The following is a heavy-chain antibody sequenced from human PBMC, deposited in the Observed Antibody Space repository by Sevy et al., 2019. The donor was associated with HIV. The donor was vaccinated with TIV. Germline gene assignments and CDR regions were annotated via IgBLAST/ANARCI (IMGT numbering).Heavy chain of an antibody. V-gene: IGHV1-69*13. CDR3: ARINDIVVVPAAPRGWFDP. CDR1: GGTFSSYA. Sequence: ASVKVSCKTSGGTFSSYAISWVRQAPGQGLEWMGGIIPIFGTANYAQKFQGRVTITADESTSTAYMELSSLRSEDTAVYYCARINDIVVVPAAPRGWFDPWGQGTLVTVSS. J-gene: IGHJ5*02. CDR2: IIPIFGTA. D-gene: IGHD2-2*01.